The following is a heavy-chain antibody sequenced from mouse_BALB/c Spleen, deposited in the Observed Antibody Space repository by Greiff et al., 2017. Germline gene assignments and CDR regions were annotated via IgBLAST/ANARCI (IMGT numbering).Heavy chain of an antibody. J-gene: IGHJ3*01. D-gene: IGHD4-1*01. V-gene: IGHV14-1*02. CDR2: IDPENGNT. Sequence: VQLKQSGAELVRPGALVKLSCKASGFNIKDYYMHWVKQRPEQGLEWIGWIDPENGNTIYDPKFQGKASITADTSSNTAYLQLSSLTSEDTAVYYCASSANWDWFAYWGQGTLVTVSA. CDR1: GFNIKDYY. CDR3: ASSANWDWFAY.